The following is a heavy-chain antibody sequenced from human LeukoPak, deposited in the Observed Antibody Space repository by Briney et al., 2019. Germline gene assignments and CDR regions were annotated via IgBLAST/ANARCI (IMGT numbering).Heavy chain of an antibody. CDR1: GGSISSYY. CDR2: IYYSVRT. D-gene: IGHD4/OR15-4a*01. J-gene: IGHJ4*02. CDR3: ARHAAFADYQSHLTHFDY. V-gene: IGHV4-59*08. Sequence: SETLSLTCTGSGGSISSYYWSWIRQPPGKGLEWIGYIYYSVRTNYNPSLKSRVTISVDTSKNQFSLRLSSVTAADTALYYCARHAAFADYQSHLTHFDYWGQGTLVTVSS.